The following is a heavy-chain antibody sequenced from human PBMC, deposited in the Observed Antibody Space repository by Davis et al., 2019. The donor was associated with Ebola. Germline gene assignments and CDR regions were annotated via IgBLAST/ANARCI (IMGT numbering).Heavy chain of an antibody. Sequence: SGTLSLTCAVYGGSFSGYYWSWIRQPPGKGLEWIGEINHSGSTNYNPSLKSRVTISVDTSKNQFSLKLSSVTAADTAVYYCARRRGYSYGYLYWGQGTLVTVSS. J-gene: IGHJ4*02. D-gene: IGHD5-18*01. CDR3: ARRRGYSYGYLY. CDR1: GGSFSGYY. CDR2: INHSGST. V-gene: IGHV4-34*01.